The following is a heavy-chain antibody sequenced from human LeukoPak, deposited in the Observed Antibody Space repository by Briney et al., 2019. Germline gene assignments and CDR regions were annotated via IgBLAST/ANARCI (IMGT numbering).Heavy chain of an antibody. CDR3: ARDWGKAAAGNAV. V-gene: IGHV1-3*01. Sequence: ASVKVSCKASGYTFTSYAMHWVRQAPGQRLEWMGWINAGNGNTKYSQKFQGRVTITRDTSASTAYMELSNLRSEDTAVYYCARDWGKAAAGNAVWGQGTLVTVSS. D-gene: IGHD6-13*01. CDR1: GYTFTSYA. CDR2: INAGNGNT. J-gene: IGHJ4*02.